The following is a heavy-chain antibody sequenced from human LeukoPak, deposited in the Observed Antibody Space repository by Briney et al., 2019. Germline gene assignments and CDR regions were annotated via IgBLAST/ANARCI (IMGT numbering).Heavy chain of an antibody. V-gene: IGHV6-1*01. Sequence: SQTLSLTCAISGDSVSSNNAVWTWVRQSPSRGLEWLGRTYYRSKWYSEYAVSVKSRITINPDTSKNRFSLQLKSVTPEDTAVYYCARTSGYIDCWGQGTLVTVSS. CDR1: GDSVSSNNAV. CDR2: TYYRSKWYS. CDR3: ARTSGYIDC. D-gene: IGHD3-10*01. J-gene: IGHJ4*02.